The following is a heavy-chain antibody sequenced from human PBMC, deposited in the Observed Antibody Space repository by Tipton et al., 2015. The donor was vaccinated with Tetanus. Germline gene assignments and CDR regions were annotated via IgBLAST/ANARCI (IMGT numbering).Heavy chain of an antibody. CDR2: IGSFSRTI. V-gene: IGHV3-48*01. CDR1: GFTFSSYS. J-gene: IGHJ6*02. Sequence: SLRLSCEGSGFTFSSYSMNWVRQAPGKGLEWISYIGSFSRTINYADSVRGRFTTFRDNAKSSLYLQMSRLRAEDTAVYYCARDQIVEQATRDHDYGVDVLGQGTTVTVSS. CDR3: ARDQIVEQATRDHDYGVDV. D-gene: IGHD3-22*01.